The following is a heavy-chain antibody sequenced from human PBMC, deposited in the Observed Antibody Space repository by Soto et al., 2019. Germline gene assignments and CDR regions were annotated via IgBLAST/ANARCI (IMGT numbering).Heavy chain of an antibody. CDR3: ARKRGNEHFDY. CDR1: GYSFTSYL. D-gene: IGHD3-16*01. Sequence: PGDSLRISCKGSGYSFTSYLIGWVRQMPGKGLEWMGIIYPGDSDTRYSPSFQGQVTISADKSISTAYVQWNSLKASDTAMYYCARKRGNEHFDYWGQGTLVTVSS. J-gene: IGHJ4*02. CDR2: IYPGDSDT. V-gene: IGHV5-51*01.